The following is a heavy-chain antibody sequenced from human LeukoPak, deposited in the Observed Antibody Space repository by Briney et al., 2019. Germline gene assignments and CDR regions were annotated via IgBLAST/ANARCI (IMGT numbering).Heavy chain of an antibody. CDR3: ATGTSGSYYVGIVRPIDY. V-gene: IGHV1-24*01. Sequence: GASVKVSCKVSGYTLTELPIHWVRQAPGKGLEWMGGFDPDDGETVYAQMFQGRVTMTEDTSSDTASMELSSLRSEDTAVYYCATGTSGSYYVGIVRPIDYWGQETLVTVSS. CDR2: FDPDDGET. J-gene: IGHJ4*02. D-gene: IGHD1-26*01. CDR1: GYTLTELP.